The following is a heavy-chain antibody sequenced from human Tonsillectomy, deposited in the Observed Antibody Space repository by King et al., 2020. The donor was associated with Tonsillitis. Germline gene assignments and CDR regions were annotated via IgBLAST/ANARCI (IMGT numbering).Heavy chain of an antibody. V-gene: IGHV1-24*01. D-gene: IGHD3-3*01. CDR2: FDPEDGET. CDR3: ATSLRSAYSHDY. Sequence: QLVQSGAEVKKPGASVKVSCKVSGYTLTDLSMHWVRQAPRKGLEWMGGFDPEDGETIYAQRVQGRVTMTEDTSTDTAYMELSSLRSEDTAVYYCATSLRSAYSHDYWGQGTLVTVSS. J-gene: IGHJ4*02. CDR1: GYTLTDLS.